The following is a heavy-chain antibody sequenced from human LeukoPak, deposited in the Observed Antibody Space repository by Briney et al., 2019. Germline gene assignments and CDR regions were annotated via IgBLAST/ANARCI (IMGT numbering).Heavy chain of an antibody. CDR3: ARSGGNSVNDY. Sequence: GASVKVSCKASGYTFTTYATHWVRQAPGQRLEWMGWINAGNGNTKYSQKFQGRVTITRDTSASTAYMELSSLRSEDTAVYYCARSGGNSVNDYWGQGTLVTVSS. V-gene: IGHV1-3*01. D-gene: IGHD4-23*01. CDR1: GYTFTTYA. J-gene: IGHJ4*02. CDR2: INAGNGNT.